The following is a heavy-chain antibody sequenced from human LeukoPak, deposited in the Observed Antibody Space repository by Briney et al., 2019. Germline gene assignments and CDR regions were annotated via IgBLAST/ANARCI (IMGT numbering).Heavy chain of an antibody. Sequence: GGSLRLSCAASKFTVSDNYMSWVRQAPGKGLEWVSVIYSGGSTYYADSVKGRFTIPRDNSNNTFYLQMNSLRAEDTAVYYCARVGSVVGVTNAFDIWGQGTMVTVSS. V-gene: IGHV3-53*01. D-gene: IGHD1-26*01. J-gene: IGHJ3*02. CDR1: KFTVSDNY. CDR2: IYSGGST. CDR3: ARVGSVVGVTNAFDI.